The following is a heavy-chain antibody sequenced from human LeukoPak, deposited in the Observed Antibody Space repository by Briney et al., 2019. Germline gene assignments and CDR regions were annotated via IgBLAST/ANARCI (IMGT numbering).Heavy chain of an antibody. CDR3: AELGITMIGGV. J-gene: IGHJ6*04. D-gene: IGHD3-10*02. CDR1: GFTLSSYA. V-gene: IGHV3-23*01. CDR2: ISVSGNT. Sequence: GGSLRLSCAASGFTLSSYAMSWVRQAPGKGLEWVSAISVSGNTYHADSVKGRLTISRDNAKNSLYLQMNSLRAEDTAVYYCAELGITMIGGVWGKGTTVTIPS.